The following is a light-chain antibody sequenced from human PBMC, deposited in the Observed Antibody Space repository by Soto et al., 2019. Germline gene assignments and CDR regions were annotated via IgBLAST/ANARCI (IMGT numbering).Light chain of an antibody. J-gene: IGKJ1*01. Sequence: EIVMTHSPATLALSPWERATLYYRASQSVSSNLAWYQQKPGQAPRLLIYGASSRTTGIPDRFSGSGSGTDFTLTISRLEPEDFAMYYCQQCGGSPKFGQGTKVDIK. CDR1: QSVSSN. V-gene: IGKV3-20*01. CDR3: QQCGGSPK. CDR2: GAS.